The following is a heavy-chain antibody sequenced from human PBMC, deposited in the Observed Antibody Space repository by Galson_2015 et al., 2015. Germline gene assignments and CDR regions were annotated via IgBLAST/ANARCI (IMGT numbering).Heavy chain of an antibody. D-gene: IGHD3-22*01. V-gene: IGHV3-21*01. Sequence: SLRLSCAASGFTFSSYSMNWVRQAPGKGLEWVSSISSSSSYIYYADSVKGRFTISGDNAKNSLYLQMNSLRAEDTAVYYCARDRAYYYDSSGYVDYWGQGTLVTVSS. CDR2: ISSSSSYI. CDR1: GFTFSSYS. J-gene: IGHJ4*02. CDR3: ARDRAYYYDSSGYVDY.